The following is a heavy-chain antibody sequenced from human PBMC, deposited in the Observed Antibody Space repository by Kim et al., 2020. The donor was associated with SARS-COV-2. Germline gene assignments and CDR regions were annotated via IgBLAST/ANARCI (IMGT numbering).Heavy chain of an antibody. Sequence: GGSLRLSCAASGFTFSSYWMSWVRQAPGKGLEWVANIKQDGSEKYYVDSVKGRFTISRDNAKNSLYLQMNSLRAEDTAVYYCARDRYYDILTGYQEESIYGMDVWGQGTTVTVSS. CDR3: ARDRYYDILTGYQEESIYGMDV. V-gene: IGHV3-7*03. CDR1: GFTFSSYW. CDR2: IKQDGSEK. J-gene: IGHJ6*02. D-gene: IGHD3-9*01.